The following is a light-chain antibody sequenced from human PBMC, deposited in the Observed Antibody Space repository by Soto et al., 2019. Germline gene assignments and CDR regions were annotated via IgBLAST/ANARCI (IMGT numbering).Light chain of an antibody. CDR3: QSYDSSLSGYV. J-gene: IGLJ1*01. CDR2: GNS. V-gene: IGLV1-40*01. CDR1: SSNIGAGYD. Sequence: QSVLTQPPSVSGAPGQRVTISCTGSSSNIGAGYDVHGYQQLPGTAPKLLIYGNSNRPSGVPDRFSGSKSGTSASLAITGLQAEDEADYYCQSYDSSLSGYVFGTGTQVTVL.